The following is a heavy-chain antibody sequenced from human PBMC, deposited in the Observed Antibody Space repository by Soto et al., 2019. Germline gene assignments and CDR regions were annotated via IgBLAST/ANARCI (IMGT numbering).Heavy chain of an antibody. CDR1: GFTFSSYS. CDR3: ARTLMCSSGNCSPN. Sequence: PGGSLRLSCLASGFTFSSYSMNWVRQAPGKGLEWISYIHKNDGTVYYADSVKGRFTISRDDAKNSVYLQMNSLRAEDTAVYYCARTLMCSSGNCSPNWGQGTQVTVSS. J-gene: IGHJ4*02. V-gene: IGHV3-48*01. D-gene: IGHD2-15*01. CDR2: IHKNDGTV.